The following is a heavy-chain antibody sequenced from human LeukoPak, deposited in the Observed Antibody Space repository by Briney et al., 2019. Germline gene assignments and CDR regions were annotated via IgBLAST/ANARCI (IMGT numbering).Heavy chain of an antibody. D-gene: IGHD5-24*01. J-gene: IGHJ4*02. CDR1: GFTFSSYA. CDR3: AKGAHSRHGYNYHIDY. V-gene: IGHV3-23*01. Sequence: GGSLRLSCAASGFTFSSYAMSWIRQAPGKGLEWVSAISGSGGSTYYADSVKGRSTISRDNSKNTLYLQMNSLRAEDTAVYYCAKGAHSRHGYNYHIDYWGQGTLVTVSS. CDR2: ISGSGGST.